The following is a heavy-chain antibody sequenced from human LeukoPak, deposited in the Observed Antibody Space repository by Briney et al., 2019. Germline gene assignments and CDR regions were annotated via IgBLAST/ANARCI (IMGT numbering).Heavy chain of an antibody. Sequence: PGGSLRLSCVASGFTFSSYEMKCVRQGPGKGLEWVSYISHSGNTRYYADSVKGRFTISRDNAKNSLYLQMNSLRAEDTGIYYCARDDNGDYVDYWGQGALVTVSS. CDR2: ISHSGNTR. J-gene: IGHJ4*02. D-gene: IGHD4-17*01. V-gene: IGHV3-48*03. CDR1: GFTFSSYE. CDR3: ARDDNGDYVDY.